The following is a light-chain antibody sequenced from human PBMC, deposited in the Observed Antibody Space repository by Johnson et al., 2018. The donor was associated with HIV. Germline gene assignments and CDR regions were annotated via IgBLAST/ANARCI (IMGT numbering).Light chain of an antibody. V-gene: IGLV1-51*02. CDR2: ENN. Sequence: QSILTQPPSVSAAPGQKVTISCSGSSSNIGNNYVSWYQQLPGTAPKLLIYENNKRPSGIPDRFSGSKSGTSATLGITGLQTGDEADDYCGTWDSSLSAFYVFGTVTKVTVL. J-gene: IGLJ1*01. CDR3: GTWDSSLSAFYV. CDR1: SSNIGNNY.